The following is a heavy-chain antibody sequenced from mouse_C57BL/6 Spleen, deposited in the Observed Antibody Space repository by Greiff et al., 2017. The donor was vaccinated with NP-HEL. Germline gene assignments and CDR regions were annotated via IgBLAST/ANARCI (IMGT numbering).Heavy chain of an antibody. J-gene: IGHJ2*01. Sequence: VQLKESGGDLVKPGGSLKLSCAASGFTFSSYGMSWVRQTPDKRLEWVATISSGGSYTYYPDSVKGRFTISRDNAKNTLYLQMSSLKSEDTAMYYCARRDYSNHYFDYWGQGTTLTVSS. CDR2: ISSGGSYT. CDR3: ARRDYSNHYFDY. CDR1: GFTFSSYG. D-gene: IGHD2-5*01. V-gene: IGHV5-6*01.